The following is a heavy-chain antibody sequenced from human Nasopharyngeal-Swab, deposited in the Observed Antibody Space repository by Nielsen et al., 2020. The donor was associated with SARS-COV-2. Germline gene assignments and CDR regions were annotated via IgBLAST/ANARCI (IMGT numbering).Heavy chain of an antibody. Sequence: SETLSLTCTVSGGSISSGGYYWSWIRQHPGKGLEWIGYIYYSGSTYYNPSLKSRVTISVDTSKNQFSLKLGSVTAADTAVYYCARALYYYEPLDAFDIWGQGTMVTVSS. J-gene: IGHJ3*02. CDR1: GGSISSGGYY. D-gene: IGHD3-22*01. CDR3: ARALYYYEPLDAFDI. CDR2: IYYSGST. V-gene: IGHV4-31*03.